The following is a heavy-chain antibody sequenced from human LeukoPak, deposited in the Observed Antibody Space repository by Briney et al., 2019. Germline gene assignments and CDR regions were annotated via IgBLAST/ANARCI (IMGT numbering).Heavy chain of an antibody. CDR1: GYSFTSYW. CDR2: IYPGDSDT. V-gene: IGHV5-51*01. CDR3: ARTPGYCSSTSCNYNWFDP. D-gene: IGHD2-2*01. Sequence: GESLKISCKGSGYSFTSYWIGWVRQMPGKGLEWMGIIYPGDSDTRYSPSFQGQVTISADKSISTAYLQWSSLNASDTAMYYCARTPGYCSSTSCNYNWFDPWGQGTLVTVSS. J-gene: IGHJ5*02.